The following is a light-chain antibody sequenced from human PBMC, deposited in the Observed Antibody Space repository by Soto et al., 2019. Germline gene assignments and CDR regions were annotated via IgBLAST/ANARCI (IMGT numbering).Light chain of an antibody. J-gene: IGKJ3*01. CDR2: GAS. Sequence: EIVLTQSPGTLSLSPGERATLSCRASQSVSSSYLAWYQQKPGQAPRPLIYGASGRATGIPDRFSGRGSGTDFTLTISRLEPEDFAVYYCQQYGSSRGFTFGPGTKVDIK. V-gene: IGKV3-20*01. CDR3: QQYGSSRGFT. CDR1: QSVSSSY.